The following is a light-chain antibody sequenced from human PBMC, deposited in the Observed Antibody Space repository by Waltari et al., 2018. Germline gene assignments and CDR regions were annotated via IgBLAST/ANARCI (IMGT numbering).Light chain of an antibody. CDR1: SSDVGGYNY. CDR2: DVS. J-gene: IGLJ2*01. CDR3: CSYAGSSTVV. V-gene: IGLV2-23*02. Sequence: QSALTQPAPVSGSPGQSITISCTGTSSDVGGYNYVPWYQQPPGKAPKLMIYDVSKRPSGVSTRFSGSKSGNTASLTISGLQAEDEADYYCCSYAGSSTVVFGGGTKLTVL.